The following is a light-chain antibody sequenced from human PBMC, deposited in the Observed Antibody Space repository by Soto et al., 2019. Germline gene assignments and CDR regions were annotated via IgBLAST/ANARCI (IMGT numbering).Light chain of an antibody. CDR3: TSSTSTTTRL. J-gene: IGLJ2*01. CDR2: DVS. V-gene: IGLV2-14*03. Sequence: QSALTQPASVSGYPGQSITISCTGTSGDGGGYDYVSWYQQHPGKAPKLMIYDVSDRPSGVSNRFSGSKSGNTASLTISGLQADDEATYYCTSSTSTTTRLFGGGTKVTVL. CDR1: SGDGGGYDY.